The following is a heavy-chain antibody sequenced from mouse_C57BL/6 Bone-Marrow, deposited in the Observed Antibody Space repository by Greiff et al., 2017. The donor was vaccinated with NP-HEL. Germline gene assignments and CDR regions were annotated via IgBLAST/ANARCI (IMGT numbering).Heavy chain of an antibody. D-gene: IGHD1-1*01. Sequence: DVHLVESGGDLVKPGGSLKLSCAASGFTFSSYGMSWVRQTPDKRLEWVATISSGGSYTYYPDRVKGRFTISRDNAKNTLYLQMSSLKSEDTAMYYCARQHYYGSIAYWGQGTLVTVSA. CDR3: ARQHYYGSIAY. J-gene: IGHJ3*01. V-gene: IGHV5-6*01. CDR1: GFTFSSYG. CDR2: ISSGGSYT.